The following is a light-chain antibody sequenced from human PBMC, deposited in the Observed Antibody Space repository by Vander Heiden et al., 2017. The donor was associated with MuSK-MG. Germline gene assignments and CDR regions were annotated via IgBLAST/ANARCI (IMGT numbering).Light chain of an antibody. CDR2: DVS. CDR3: SSYTSSSTLGV. CDR1: SSDAGGYNY. V-gene: IGLV2-14*01. Sequence: QSALTQPASVSGSPGQSITISCTGTSSDAGGYNYVSWYQQHPGKAPKLMIYDVSNRPSGVSNRFSGSKSGNTASLTISGRQAEDEADYYCSSYTSSSTLGVFGGGTKLTVL. J-gene: IGLJ3*02.